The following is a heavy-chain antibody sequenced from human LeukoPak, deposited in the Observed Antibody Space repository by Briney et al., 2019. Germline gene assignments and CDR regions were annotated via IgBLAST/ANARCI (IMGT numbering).Heavy chain of an antibody. CDR1: GFTFSSYT. D-gene: IGHD1-26*01. J-gene: IGHJ4*02. V-gene: IGHV3-30*04. CDR3: AALDLGKDY. CDR2: ISNDGIDQ. Sequence: SGRSLRLSCAASGFTFSSYTMHWVRQAPGKGLGWVASISNDGIDQRHPHPIKGPFPLSRDNFQNTLVPQINSLKPEDTALYYCAALDLGKDYWGQGTLVTVSS.